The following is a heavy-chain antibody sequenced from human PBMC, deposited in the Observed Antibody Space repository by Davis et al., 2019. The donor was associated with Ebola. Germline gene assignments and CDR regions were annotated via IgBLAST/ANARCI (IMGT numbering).Heavy chain of an antibody. V-gene: IGHV4-39*01. CDR1: GGSIISSSSY. CDR3: AYSRAQFEPLN. J-gene: IGHJ4*02. CDR2: IYYSGIT. D-gene: IGHD2-15*01. Sequence: SETLSLTCTVSGGSIISSSSYWGWIRQPPRKGLEWIGSIYYSGITYYNPSLKSRVTISVDTSKNQFSLKLRSVTAADTAVYYCAYSRAQFEPLNWGQGTLVTVSS.